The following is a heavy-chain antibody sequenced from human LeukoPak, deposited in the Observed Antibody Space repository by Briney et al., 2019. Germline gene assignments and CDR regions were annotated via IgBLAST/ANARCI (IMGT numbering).Heavy chain of an antibody. V-gene: IGHV1-69*05. Sequence: GSSVKVSCKASGGTFSSYAISWVRQAPGQGLEWMGGIIPIFGTANYAQKLQGRVTMTTDTSTSTAYMELRSLRSDDTAVYYCARVLGYCSSTSCYDFDYWGQGTLVTVSS. CDR3: ARVLGYCSSTSCYDFDY. D-gene: IGHD2-2*01. CDR2: IIPIFGTA. J-gene: IGHJ4*02. CDR1: GGTFSSYA.